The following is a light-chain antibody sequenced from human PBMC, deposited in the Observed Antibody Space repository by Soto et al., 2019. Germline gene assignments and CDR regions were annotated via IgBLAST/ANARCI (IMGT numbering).Light chain of an antibody. CDR1: QGVTTN. J-gene: IGKJ1*01. CDR2: DVS. Sequence: EIVMTQSPGTLSVSPGERATLSCRAGQGVTTNFAWYQQKSGQSPRLLIYDVSIRATGVPARFSGSGSGTEFTLTISSLQSADFAVYYCQHYNNWPPWTFGQGTKVDIK. V-gene: IGKV3-15*01. CDR3: QHYNNWPPWT.